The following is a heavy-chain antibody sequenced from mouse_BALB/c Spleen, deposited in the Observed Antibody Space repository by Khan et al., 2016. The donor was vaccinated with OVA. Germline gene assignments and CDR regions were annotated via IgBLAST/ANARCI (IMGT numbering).Heavy chain of an antibody. Sequence: QVQLKESGAELARPGASVRMSCKASGYTFTSNTMHWIKQRPGQGLEWIGYINPRSGYTTYNQNLKDKATLTADKTSSTAYMQLSSLTSEDSAVYYCARRTTGYTMDSWGQGTSVTVSS. CDR3: ARRTTGYTMDS. CDR1: GYTFTSNT. D-gene: IGHD2-14*01. J-gene: IGHJ4*01. V-gene: IGHV1-4*01. CDR2: INPRSGYT.